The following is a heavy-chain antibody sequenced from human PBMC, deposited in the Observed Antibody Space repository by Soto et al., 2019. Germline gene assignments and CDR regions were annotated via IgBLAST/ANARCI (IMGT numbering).Heavy chain of an antibody. Sequence: PSETLSLTCAVSDYCISSGYYWGWIRQPPGKGLEWIGSIYHSGSTYYNPSLKSRVTISVDTSKNQFSLKLSSVTAADTDVYYCARMDIVVVPAAIEPGGPDYWGQGTLVTVS. V-gene: IGHV4-38-2*01. D-gene: IGHD2-2*02. CDR3: ARMDIVVVPAAIEPGGPDY. J-gene: IGHJ4*02. CDR1: DYCISSGYY. CDR2: IYHSGST.